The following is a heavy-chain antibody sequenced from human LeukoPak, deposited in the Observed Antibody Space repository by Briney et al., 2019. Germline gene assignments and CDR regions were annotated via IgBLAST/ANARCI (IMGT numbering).Heavy chain of an antibody. CDR1: GFTFSSYA. V-gene: IGHV3-23*01. Sequence: GGSLRLSCAASGFTFSSYAMSWVRQAPGKGLEWVSAISGSGGSTYYADSVKGRFTISRDNSKNTLYLQMNSLRAEDTAVYYCAKDQSGSYYGNHWFDPWGQGTLVTVSS. J-gene: IGHJ5*02. CDR3: AKDQSGSYYGNHWFDP. CDR2: ISGSGGST. D-gene: IGHD1-26*01.